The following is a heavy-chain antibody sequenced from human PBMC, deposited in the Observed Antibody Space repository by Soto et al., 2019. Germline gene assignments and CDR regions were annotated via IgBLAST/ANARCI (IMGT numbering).Heavy chain of an antibody. D-gene: IGHD3-9*01. CDR3: ARMNYDILTGYYPVDY. J-gene: IGHJ4*02. CDR2: ISSSSSYI. V-gene: IGHV3-21*01. CDR1: GFTFSSYS. Sequence: GGSLRLSCAASGFTFSSYSMNWVRQAPGKGLEWVSSISSSSSYIYYADSVKGRFTISRDNAKNSLYLQMNSLRAEDTAVYYCARMNYDILTGYYPVDYWGQGTLVTVSS.